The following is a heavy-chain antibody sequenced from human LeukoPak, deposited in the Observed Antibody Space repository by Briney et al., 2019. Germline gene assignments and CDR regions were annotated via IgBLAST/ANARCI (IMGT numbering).Heavy chain of an antibody. CDR3: ARDVGGFDTFDL. CDR2: INPNSGGT. J-gene: IGHJ3*01. CDR1: GYTFTGYY. D-gene: IGHD5-12*01. V-gene: IGHV1-2*02. Sequence: ASVKVSCKASGYTFTGYYMHWVRQAPGQGLEWMGWINPNSGGTNYAPKFQGRVTMTRDTSINTADMELTRLTSDDTAVYYCARDVGGFDTFDLWGQGTLVTVSS.